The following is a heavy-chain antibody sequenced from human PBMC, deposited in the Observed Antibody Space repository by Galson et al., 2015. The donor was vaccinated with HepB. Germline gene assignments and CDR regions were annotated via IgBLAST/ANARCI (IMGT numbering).Heavy chain of an antibody. D-gene: IGHD1-14*01. Sequence: SLRLSCAASGFTFSSYAMHWVRQAPGKGLEYVSAISSNGGSTYYANSVKGRFTISRDNSKNTLYLQMGSLRAEDMAVYYCARVPDWAIEGYYFDYWGQGTLVTVSS. CDR3: ARVPDWAIEGYYFDY. CDR1: GFTFSSYA. CDR2: ISSNGGST. V-gene: IGHV3-64*01. J-gene: IGHJ4*02.